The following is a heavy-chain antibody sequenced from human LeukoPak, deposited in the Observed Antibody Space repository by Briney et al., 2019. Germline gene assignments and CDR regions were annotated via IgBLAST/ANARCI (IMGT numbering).Heavy chain of an antibody. CDR2: ISYDGSNK. V-gene: IGHV3-30*04. J-gene: IGHJ5*02. CDR3: ASLKMNWFDP. CDR1: GFTFSSYA. Sequence: GGSLRLSCAASGFTFSSYAMHWVRQAPGKGLEWVAVISYDGSNKYYADSVKGRFTISRGNSKNTLYLQMNSLRAEDTAVYCCASLKMNWFDPWGQGTLVTVSS.